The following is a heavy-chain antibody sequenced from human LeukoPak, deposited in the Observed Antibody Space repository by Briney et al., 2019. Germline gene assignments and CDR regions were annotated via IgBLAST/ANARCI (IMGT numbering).Heavy chain of an antibody. CDR1: GGSFSGYY. V-gene: IGHV4-34*01. CDR2: INHSGST. CDR3: AGDYGYAGDWFDP. Sequence: SETLSLTCAVYGGSFSGYYWSWIRQPPGKGLEWIGEINHSGSTNYNPSLKSRVTISLDTSKNQFSLKLSSVTAADTAVYYCAGDYGYAGDWFDPWAREPWSPSPQ. J-gene: IGHJ5*02. D-gene: IGHD2-2*01.